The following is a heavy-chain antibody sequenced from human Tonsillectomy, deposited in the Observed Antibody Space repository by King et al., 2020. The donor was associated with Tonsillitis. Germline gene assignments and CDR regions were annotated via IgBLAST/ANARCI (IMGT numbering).Heavy chain of an antibody. J-gene: IGHJ4*02. CDR1: GGDLKTYG. CDR2: IIPMLGLV. Sequence: VQLVESGAEVKKPGSSVKVSCKASGGDLKTYGIHWVRQAPGQRPEWMGRIIPMLGLVHYAQKFQGRVTIVADKVTNTVYMELNSLRSEDTAIYYCASGEIGTQEREFWGQGTRVAVSS. V-gene: IGHV1-69*09. D-gene: IGHD1/OR15-1a*01. CDR3: ASGEIGTQEREF.